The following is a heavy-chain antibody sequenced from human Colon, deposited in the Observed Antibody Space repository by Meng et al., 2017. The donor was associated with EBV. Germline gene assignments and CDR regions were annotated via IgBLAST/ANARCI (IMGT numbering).Heavy chain of an antibody. V-gene: IGHV4-4*02. CDR2: IYHSGST. CDR3: ARVGAYCGGDCYHPR. CDR1: GGSLSRSNW. D-gene: IGHD2-21*02. Sequence: PGQGLGKPAAALSPPCAVSGGSLSRSNWWSWVRQPPGKGLEWIGEIYHSGSTNYNPSLKSRVTISVDESKNQFSLRLSSVTAADTAVYYCARVGAYCGGDCYHPRWGQGTLVTVSS. J-gene: IGHJ4*02.